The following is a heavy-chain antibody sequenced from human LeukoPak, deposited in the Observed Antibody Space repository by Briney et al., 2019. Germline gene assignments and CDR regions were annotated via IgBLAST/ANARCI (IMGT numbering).Heavy chain of an antibody. J-gene: IGHJ3*02. V-gene: IGHV3-9*01. D-gene: IGHD3-10*01. CDR1: GFTFDDYA. Sequence: GGSLRLSCAASGFTFDDYAMDWVRQAPGKGLEGVSGISWKSGSIGYADSVKGRFTISRDNAKNSMYLQMNSLRAEDTALYYCAKDSFYGSGKYDAFDIWGQGTMVTVSS. CDR2: ISWKSGSI. CDR3: AKDSFYGSGKYDAFDI.